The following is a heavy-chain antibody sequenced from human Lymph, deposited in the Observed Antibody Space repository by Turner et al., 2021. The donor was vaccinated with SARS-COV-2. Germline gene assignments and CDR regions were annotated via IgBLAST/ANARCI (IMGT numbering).Heavy chain of an antibody. J-gene: IGHJ6*02. D-gene: IGHD5-12*01. CDR2: IGYDGSNK. V-gene: IGHV3-33*01. CDR1: GFTVSSDG. Sequence: QVRLVESGRGVAQPGRSTGLYCAASGFTVSSDGIHWVRQAPGKGLELVAVIGYDGSNKYYADSVKCRFTISRDNSKNTLYLQMNILRAENTAVYYCARVKGYNVYDLRYYYGMDVWGQGTTVTVSS. CDR3: ARVKGYNVYDLRYYYGMDV.